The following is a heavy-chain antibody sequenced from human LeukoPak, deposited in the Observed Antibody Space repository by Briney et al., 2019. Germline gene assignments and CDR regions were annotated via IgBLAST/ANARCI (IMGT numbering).Heavy chain of an antibody. V-gene: IGHV4-38-2*01. CDR3: ARHRWAAYYYDSSGYFSL. Sequence: NASETLSLTCAVSGYSISSGYYWGWIRQPPGKGLEWIGSIYHSGSTYYNPSLKSRVTISVDTSKNQFSLKLSSVTAADTAVYYCARHRWAAYYYDSSGYFSLWGQGTLVTVSS. CDR1: GYSISSGYY. D-gene: IGHD3-22*01. CDR2: IYHSGST. J-gene: IGHJ4*02.